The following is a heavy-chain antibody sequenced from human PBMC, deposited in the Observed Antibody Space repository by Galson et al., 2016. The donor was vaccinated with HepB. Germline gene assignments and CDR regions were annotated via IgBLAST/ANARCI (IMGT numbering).Heavy chain of an antibody. V-gene: IGHV3-30-3*01. CDR1: GFTFDSYP. CDR2: ISYDGTNK. CDR3: ARDWRFGSSYGYLYIYWYLDL. J-gene: IGHJ2*01. D-gene: IGHD5-18*01. Sequence: SLRLSCAASGFTFDSYPMHWVRQAPGKGLEWVALISYDGTNKYYADSVKGRSTISRDNSKNTLYLQMNSLKPDDTATLYCARDWRFGSSYGYLYIYWYLDLWGRGTLVTVSS.